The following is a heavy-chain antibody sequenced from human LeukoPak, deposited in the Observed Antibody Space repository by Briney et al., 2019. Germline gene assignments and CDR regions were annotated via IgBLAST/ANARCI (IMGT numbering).Heavy chain of an antibody. V-gene: IGHV4-30-4*01. J-gene: IGHJ5*02. CDR3: ARALYWFDH. CDR1: GGSISSANYC. Sequence: PSQTLSLTCSVSGGSISSANYCWSWIRQPPAKGLEWIGYICYSGNTYYNPSLKSRVTISIDTSKNQFSLNLTSVTAADTAVYYCARALYWFDHWGQGTLVTVSS. CDR2: ICYSGNT.